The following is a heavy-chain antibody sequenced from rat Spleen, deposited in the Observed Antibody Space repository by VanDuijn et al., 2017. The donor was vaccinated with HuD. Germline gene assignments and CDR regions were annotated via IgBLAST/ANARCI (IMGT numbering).Heavy chain of an antibody. V-gene: IGHV5-29*01. CDR1: GFTFSNYD. J-gene: IGHJ1*01. CDR2: ISYDGSKT. D-gene: IGHD4-4*01. Sequence: EVQLVESGGGLVQPGRSMKLSCAASGFTFSNYDMAWVRQAPTKGLEWVATISYDGSKTYYRDSVKGRFTISRDNARSTLNLHMDSLRSEDTAIYYCTRRGYLSDWYFDFWGPGTMVTVSS. CDR3: TRRGYLSDWYFDF.